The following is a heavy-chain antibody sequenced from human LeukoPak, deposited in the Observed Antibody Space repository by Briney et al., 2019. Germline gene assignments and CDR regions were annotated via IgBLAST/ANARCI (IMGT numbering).Heavy chain of an antibody. V-gene: IGHV1-69*13. Sequence: GASVKVSCKASGGTFSSYAISWVRQAPGQGLEWMGGIIPIFGTANYAQKFQGRVTITADESTSTVYMEVSSLKSEDTAVYYCARNSLIGVDYWGQGTLLTVSS. CDR3: ARNSLIGVDY. CDR1: GGTFSSYA. D-gene: IGHD2/OR15-2a*01. CDR2: IIPIFGTA. J-gene: IGHJ4*02.